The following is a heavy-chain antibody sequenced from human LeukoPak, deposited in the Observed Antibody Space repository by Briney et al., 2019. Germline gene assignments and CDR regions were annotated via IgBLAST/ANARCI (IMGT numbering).Heavy chain of an antibody. V-gene: IGHV1-69*13. CDR1: GGTFSSYA. J-gene: IGHJ6*02. CDR2: IIPIFGTA. CDR3: AGLPGYCSSTSCHEYYYYGMDV. Sequence: ASVKVSCKASGGTFSSYAISWVRQAPGQGLECRGGIIPIFGTANYAQKFQGRVTITADESTSTAYMELSSLRSEDTAVYYCAGLPGYCSSTSCHEYYYYGMDVWGQGTTVTVSS. D-gene: IGHD2-2*01.